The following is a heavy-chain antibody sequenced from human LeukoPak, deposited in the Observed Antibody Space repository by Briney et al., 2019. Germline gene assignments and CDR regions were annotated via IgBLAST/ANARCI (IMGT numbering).Heavy chain of an antibody. CDR1: GYTFTSYD. V-gene: IGHV1-8*01. D-gene: IGHD3-3*01. CDR3: ARVRRFLEWLFPGGYYYYDMGV. Sequence: GASVKVSCKASGYTFTSYDINWVRQATGQGLEWMGWMNPNSGNTGYAQKFQGRVTMTRNTSISTAYMELSSLRSEDTAVYYCARVRRFLEWLFPGGYYYYDMGVWGQGTTVTVSS. J-gene: IGHJ6*02. CDR2: MNPNSGNT.